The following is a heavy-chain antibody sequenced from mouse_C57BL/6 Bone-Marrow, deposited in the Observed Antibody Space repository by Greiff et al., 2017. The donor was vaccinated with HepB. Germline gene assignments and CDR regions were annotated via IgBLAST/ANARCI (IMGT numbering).Heavy chain of an antibody. CDR2: IYPGDGDT. J-gene: IGHJ3*01. V-gene: IGHV1-82*01. Sequence: VQLQQSGPELVKPGASVKISCTASGYAFSSSWMNWVKQRPGKGLEWIGRIYPGDGDTNYNGKFKGKATLTADKSSSTAYMQLSSLTSEDSAVYCCADGGGLSWFAYWGRGTLVTVSA. CDR1: GYAFSSSW. CDR3: ADGGGLSWFAY. D-gene: IGHD1-2*01.